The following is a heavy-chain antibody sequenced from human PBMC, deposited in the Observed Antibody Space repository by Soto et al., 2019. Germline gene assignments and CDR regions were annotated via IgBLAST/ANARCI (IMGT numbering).Heavy chain of an antibody. V-gene: IGHV4-31*03. D-gene: IGHD2-15*01. CDR2: IYYSGST. CDR1: GGSISSGGYY. J-gene: IGHJ6*02. CDR3: ARAYCSGGSCHNYYYGMDV. Sequence: PSETLSLTCTVSGGSISSGGYYWSWIRQHPGKGLEWIGYIYYSGSTYYNPSLKSRVTMSVDTSKNQFSLKLSSVTAADTAVYYCARAYCSGGSCHNYYYGMDVWGQGTTVTVSS.